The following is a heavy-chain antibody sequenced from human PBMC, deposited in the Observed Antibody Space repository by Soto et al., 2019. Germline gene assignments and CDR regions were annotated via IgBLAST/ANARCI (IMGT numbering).Heavy chain of an antibody. Sequence: SETLSLTCTVSGGSISSSSYYWGWIRQPPGKGLEWIGSIYYSGSTYYNPSLKSRVTISVDTSKNQFSLKLSSVTAADTAVYYCAREALAATNNFDYWGQGTLVTVSS. CDR2: IYYSGST. D-gene: IGHD2-15*01. CDR1: GGSISSSSYY. J-gene: IGHJ4*02. V-gene: IGHV4-39*02. CDR3: AREALAATNNFDY.